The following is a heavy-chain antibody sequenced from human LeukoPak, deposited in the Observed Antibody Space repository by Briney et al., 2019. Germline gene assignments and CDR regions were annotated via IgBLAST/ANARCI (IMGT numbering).Heavy chain of an antibody. V-gene: IGHV3-23*01. CDR2: ISGSGGST. CDR1: RFTFSSYA. CDR3: AKDSSRGSWSGYSPFDY. D-gene: IGHD3-3*01. J-gene: IGHJ4*02. Sequence: GGSLRLSCAASRFTFSSYAMSWVRQAPGKGLEWVSAISGSGGSTYYADSVKGRFTISRDNSKNTLYLQMNSLRAEDTAVYYCAKDSSRGSWSGYSPFDYWGQGTLVTVSS.